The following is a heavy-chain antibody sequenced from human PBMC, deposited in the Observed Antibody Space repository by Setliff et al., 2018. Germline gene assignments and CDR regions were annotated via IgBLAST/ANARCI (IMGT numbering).Heavy chain of an antibody. Sequence: ASVKVSCKASGYTFTGYYMHWVRQAPGQGLEWMGIIDPSGDYTNYAQKFQGRVTMTRDTSTTTVYMELSSLRSDDTAVYYCARAPLESGYYHYYMDVWGRGTTVTVSS. CDR3: ARAPLESGYYHYYMDV. CDR2: IDPSGDYT. J-gene: IGHJ6*03. D-gene: IGHD3-3*01. CDR1: GYTFTGYY. V-gene: IGHV1-46*01.